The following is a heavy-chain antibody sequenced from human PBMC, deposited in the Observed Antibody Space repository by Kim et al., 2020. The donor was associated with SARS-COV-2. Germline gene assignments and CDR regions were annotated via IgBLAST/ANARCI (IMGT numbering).Heavy chain of an antibody. CDR2: IGGRGIGT. D-gene: IGHD6-13*01. CDR1: GFTFSSCA. V-gene: IGHV3-23*01. J-gene: IGHJ4*02. Sequence: GGSLRLSCAASGFTFSSCAMTWVRQAPGKGLEWVSSIGGRGIGTDYADSVKGRFTISRDNAKNTLYLQMNSLRAEDTAIYYCAKGGRAAAAGIDYWGQGTLVTVSS. CDR3: AKGGRAAAAGIDY.